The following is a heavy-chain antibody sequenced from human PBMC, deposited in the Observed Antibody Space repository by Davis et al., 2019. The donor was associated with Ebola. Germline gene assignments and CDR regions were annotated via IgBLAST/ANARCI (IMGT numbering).Heavy chain of an antibody. CDR1: GGSISRYY. CDR3: ASHYSSSSPFDY. V-gene: IGHV4-59*01. CDR2: FYYSGST. J-gene: IGHJ4*02. D-gene: IGHD6-6*01. Sequence: SETLSLTCTVPGGSISRYYWSWIRQPPGKGLEWIGYFYYSGSTNYNPSLKSRVTISVDTSKNQFSLKLSSVTAADTAVYYCASHYSSSSPFDYWGQGTLVTVSS.